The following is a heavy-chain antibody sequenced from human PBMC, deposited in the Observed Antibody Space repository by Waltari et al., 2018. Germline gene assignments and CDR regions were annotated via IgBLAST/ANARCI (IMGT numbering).Heavy chain of an antibody. CDR1: GDTFSRYA. V-gene: IGHV1-69*05. D-gene: IGHD6-19*01. CDR3: ARPYYSSGWYDY. J-gene: IGHJ4*02. CDR2: SVPSFGTA. Sequence: QVQLVQSGAEVKKPGSSVKVSCKASGDTFSRYAISWVRQAPGQGLEWMGTSVPSFGTANYAQKFQGRATMTRDTSTSTVYMELSSLRSEDTAVYYCARPYYSSGWYDYWGQGTLVTVSS.